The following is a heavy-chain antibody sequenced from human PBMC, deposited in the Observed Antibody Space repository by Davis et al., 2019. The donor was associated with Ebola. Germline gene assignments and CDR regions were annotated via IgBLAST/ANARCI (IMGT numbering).Heavy chain of an antibody. J-gene: IGHJ5*02. CDR1: GGSFGSDY. CDR3: ARSGERALLAEWFDP. Sequence: MPSETLSLTCSVSGGSFGSDYWSWIRQSPGKGLEWIAFISNGGRTIYNPSLRGRVTISIDTSKNQFSLEVRSVTAADTAVYYCARSGERALLAEWFDPWGQGTLVTVSS. D-gene: IGHD3-10*01. V-gene: IGHV4-59*01. CDR2: ISNGGRT.